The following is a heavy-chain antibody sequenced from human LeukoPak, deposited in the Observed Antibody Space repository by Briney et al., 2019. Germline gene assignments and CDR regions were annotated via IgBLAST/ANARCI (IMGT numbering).Heavy chain of an antibody. CDR2: IIPILGIA. J-gene: IGHJ4*02. Sequence: GSSVKVSCKASGGTFNSYAISWVRQAPGQGLEWMGRIIPILGIANYAQKFQGRVTITADKSTSTAYMELSSLRSEDTAVYYCARAGPIQLWLDYWGQGTLVTVSS. CDR3: ARAGPIQLWLDY. CDR1: GGTFNSYA. V-gene: IGHV1-69*04. D-gene: IGHD5-18*01.